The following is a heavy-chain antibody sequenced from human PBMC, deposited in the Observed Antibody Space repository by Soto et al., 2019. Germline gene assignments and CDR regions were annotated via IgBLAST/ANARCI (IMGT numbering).Heavy chain of an antibody. Sequence: GGSLRLSCASSGFTFXSYDMHWVRQATGKGLEWVSAIGTAGDTYYPGSVKGRFTISRENAKNSLYLQMNSLRAEDTAVYYCARGPPSGYCSGGSCYYTWGQGTLVTVSS. D-gene: IGHD2-15*01. V-gene: IGHV3-13*01. CDR2: IGTAGDT. CDR1: GFTFXSYD. J-gene: IGHJ5*02. CDR3: ARGPPSGYCSGGSCYYT.